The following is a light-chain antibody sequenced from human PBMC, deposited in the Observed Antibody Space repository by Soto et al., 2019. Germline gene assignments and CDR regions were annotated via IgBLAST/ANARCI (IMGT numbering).Light chain of an antibody. Sequence: DIQMTQSPSTLSASVGDRVTITCRASQSISSWLAWYQQKPGQAPKLLIQKATSLESGVPSRFSGSGSGTDFTLTISSLQPDDFATYYCQQYSVFPLIFGGGTKVQI. V-gene: IGKV1-5*03. J-gene: IGKJ4*01. CDR2: KAT. CDR3: QQYSVFPLI. CDR1: QSISSW.